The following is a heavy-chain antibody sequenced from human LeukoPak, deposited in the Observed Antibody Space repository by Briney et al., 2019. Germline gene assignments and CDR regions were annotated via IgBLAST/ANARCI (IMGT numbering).Heavy chain of an antibody. J-gene: IGHJ4*02. V-gene: IGHV1-2*02. CDR2: INPNSDGT. CDR3: ARIPDIVVVPAAMGGDDY. D-gene: IGHD2-2*01. Sequence: ASVKLSCKASVYTFTGYYMNWVRQAPRQRLKWLEWINPNSDGTNSEQNPPRRVTITRDTSISTAYMEVSRLRSDDTAVYYCARIPDIVVVPAAMGGDDYWGQGTLVTVSS. CDR1: VYTFTGYY.